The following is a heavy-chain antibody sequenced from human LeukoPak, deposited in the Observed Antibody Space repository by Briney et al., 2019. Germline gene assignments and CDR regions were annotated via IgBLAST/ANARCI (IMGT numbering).Heavy chain of an antibody. J-gene: IGHJ4*02. D-gene: IGHD3-16*02. CDR1: GFTVSSNY. CDR3: ARDPTGRGRYDY. V-gene: IGHV3-53*01. Sequence: PGGSLRLSCAASGFTVSSNYMSWVRQAPGKGLEWVSVIHSGGSTYYADSVKGRFTISRDNSKNTLYLQMNSLRAEDTAVYYCARDPTGRGRYDYWGQGTLVTVSS. CDR2: IHSGGST.